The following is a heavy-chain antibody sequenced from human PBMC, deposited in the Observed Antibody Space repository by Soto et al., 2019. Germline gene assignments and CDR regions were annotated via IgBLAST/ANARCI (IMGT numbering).Heavy chain of an antibody. J-gene: IGHJ2*01. CDR3: ARGGAEMATSWYFDL. CDR2: IIPIFGTA. D-gene: IGHD5-12*01. V-gene: IGHV1-69*12. Sequence: QVQLVQSGAEVKKPGSSVKVSCKASGGTFSSYAISWVRQAPGQGLEWMGGIIPIFGTANYAQKFQGRVTITADVSSSTAYMELSTLRSEDTAVYYCARGGAEMATSWYFDLWGRGTLVTVSS. CDR1: GGTFSSYA.